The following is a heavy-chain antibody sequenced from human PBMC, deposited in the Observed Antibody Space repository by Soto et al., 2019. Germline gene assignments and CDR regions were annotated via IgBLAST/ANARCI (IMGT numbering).Heavy chain of an antibody. CDR1: GFSLSSHS. CDR2: ISDSSETK. CDR3: ARGTSLGYYSYGSDV. V-gene: IGHV3-48*02. J-gene: IGHJ6*02. Sequence: PGGSLRLSCAASGFSLSSHSVNWVRQAPGKGLEWISYISDSSETKYNADSVKGRFTTSRDNVKNVVYLQMNSLRDEDTALYYCARGTSLGYYSYGSDVWGQGTTVIVS. D-gene: IGHD3-10*01.